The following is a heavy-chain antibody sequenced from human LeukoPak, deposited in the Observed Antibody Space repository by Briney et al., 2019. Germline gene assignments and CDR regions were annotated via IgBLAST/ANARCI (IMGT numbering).Heavy chain of an antibody. CDR2: ISGGGGNT. V-gene: IGHV3-23*01. Sequence: GGSLRLSCAASKFAFSSYAMSWVRQAPGKGLEWVSAISGGGGNTYYADSVKGRFTISRDNSKNTLYLQMNSLRAEDTAVYYCGKNRYSGSLSPLDIWGQGTMVTVSS. D-gene: IGHD1-26*01. CDR1: KFAFSSYA. J-gene: IGHJ3*02. CDR3: GKNRYSGSLSPLDI.